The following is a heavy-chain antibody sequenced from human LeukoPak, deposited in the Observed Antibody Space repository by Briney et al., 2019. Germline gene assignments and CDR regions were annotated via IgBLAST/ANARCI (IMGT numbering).Heavy chain of an antibody. CDR1: GFTFSSYA. V-gene: IGHV3-30*04. D-gene: IGHD5-24*01. J-gene: IGHJ4*02. CDR3: TRVGYIDEGIDY. Sequence: GRSLRLSCAASGFTFSSYAMHWVRQAPGKGLEWVAVISYDGSNKYYADSVKGRFTISRDNSKNTLYLQMNSLRAEDTAIYHCTRVGYIDEGIDYWGQGTLVTVSS. CDR2: ISYDGSNK.